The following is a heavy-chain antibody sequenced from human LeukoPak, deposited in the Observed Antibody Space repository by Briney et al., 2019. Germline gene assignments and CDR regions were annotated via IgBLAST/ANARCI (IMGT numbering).Heavy chain of an antibody. CDR2: INSDGTRT. Sequence: PGGSLRLSCAASGSTFSSYWMHWVRHAPGKGLVWVSHINSDGTRTNYADSVKGRFTISRDNAKNTLYLQMNSLRAEDTAVYYCARVGCTSTSCYGLFEYWGQGTLVTVSS. CDR3: ARVGCTSTSCYGLFEY. D-gene: IGHD2-2*01. V-gene: IGHV3-74*01. CDR1: GSTFSSYW. J-gene: IGHJ4*02.